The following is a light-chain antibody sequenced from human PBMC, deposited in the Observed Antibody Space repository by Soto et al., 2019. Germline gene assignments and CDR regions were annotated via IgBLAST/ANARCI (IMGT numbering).Light chain of an antibody. V-gene: IGKV2-28*01. Sequence: DIVMTQSPLSLPVTPGEPSSISCSSSQSLLHSNGYTYLDWFLQKPGQSPQLLIYLGSNRASGVPDRFSGSGSGTDFTLKISRVEAEDVGVYYCMQSLQSRAFGGGTKVDI. CDR3: MQSLQSRA. CDR2: LGS. CDR1: QSLLHSNGYTY. J-gene: IGKJ4*01.